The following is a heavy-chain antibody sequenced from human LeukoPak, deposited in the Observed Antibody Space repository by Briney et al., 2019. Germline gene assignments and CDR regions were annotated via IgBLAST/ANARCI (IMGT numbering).Heavy chain of an antibody. D-gene: IGHD3-22*01. CDR1: GYTFTSYG. J-gene: IGHJ4*02. Sequence: ASVKVSCKASGYTFTSYGISWVRQAPGQGLEWMGWISAYNGNTNYAQKLQGRVTMTTDTSTSTAYMELRSLRSDDTAVYYCARDPLWGYYSMHYFDYWGQGTLVTVSS. CDR2: ISAYNGNT. V-gene: IGHV1-18*01. CDR3: ARDPLWGYYSMHYFDY.